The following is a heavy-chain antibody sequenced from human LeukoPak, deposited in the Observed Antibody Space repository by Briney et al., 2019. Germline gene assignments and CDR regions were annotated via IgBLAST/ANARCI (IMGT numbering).Heavy chain of an antibody. V-gene: IGHV4-30-2*01. Sequence: SETLPLTCTVSVVSVSTVGYSWAWIRQAPQKGLEWIGYIFLTGGTSHTPSLKSRLTISLERSNNQFAVRLNSVSAADTSVYYRARMSGRPVDHWGQGTLVTVTS. CDR2: IFLTGGT. CDR1: VVSVSTVGYS. CDR3: ARMSGRPVDH. J-gene: IGHJ4*02.